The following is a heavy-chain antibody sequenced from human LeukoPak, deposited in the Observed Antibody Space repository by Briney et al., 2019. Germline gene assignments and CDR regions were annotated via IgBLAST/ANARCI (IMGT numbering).Heavy chain of an antibody. CDR1: GFTFNTYW. J-gene: IGHJ3*02. CDR3: ATGHYYDSSGYYPLPDAFDI. V-gene: IGHV3-74*01. D-gene: IGHD3-22*01. CDR2: INSDGRRT. Sequence: PGGSLRLSCAASGFTFNTYWMHWVRQAPGKGLVWVSRINSDGRRTTYADSLKGRFTISRDNAKNTLYLQMNSLRAEDTAVYHCATGHYYDSSGYYPLPDAFDIWGQGTMVTVSS.